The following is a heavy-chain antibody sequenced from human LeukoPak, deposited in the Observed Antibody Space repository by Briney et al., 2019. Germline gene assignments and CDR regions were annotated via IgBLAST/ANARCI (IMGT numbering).Heavy chain of an antibody. CDR2: IIPILGIA. CDR3: ARGHGSGSYYYFDY. D-gene: IGHD3-10*01. V-gene: IGHV1-69*02. J-gene: IGHJ4*02. CDR1: GGTFSSYT. Sequence: GSSVKVSCKASGGTFSSYTISWVRQAPGQGLEWMGRIIPILGIAYYAQKFQGRVTITADKSTSTAYMELSSLRSEDTAVYYCARGHGSGSYYYFDYWGQGTLVTVSS.